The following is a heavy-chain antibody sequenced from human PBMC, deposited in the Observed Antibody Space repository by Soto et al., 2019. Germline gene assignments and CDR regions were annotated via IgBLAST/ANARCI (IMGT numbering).Heavy chain of an antibody. J-gene: IGHJ4*02. D-gene: IGHD4-17*01. Sequence: GGSLRLSCAASGFTFSSYGMHWVRQAPGKGLEWVSAISGSGGSTYYADSVKGRFTISRDNSKNTLYLQMNSLRAEDTAVYYCAKGHGYYGGNSIPDYWGQGTLVTVSS. V-gene: IGHV3-23*01. CDR3: AKGHGYYGGNSIPDY. CDR2: ISGSGGST. CDR1: GFTFSSYG.